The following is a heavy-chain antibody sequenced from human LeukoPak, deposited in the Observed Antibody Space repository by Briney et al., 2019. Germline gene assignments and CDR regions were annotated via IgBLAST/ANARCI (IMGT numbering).Heavy chain of an antibody. CDR1: GFTFSSYE. V-gene: IGHV3-48*03. CDR3: AKGDKQWLVSIDY. D-gene: IGHD6-19*01. J-gene: IGHJ4*02. CDR2: ISSSGSTI. Sequence: GGSLRLSCAASGFTFSSYEMNWVRQAPGKGLEWVSYISSSGSTIYYADSVKGRFTISRDNAKNSLYLQMNSLRAEDTALYYCAKGDKQWLVSIDYWGQGTLVTVSS.